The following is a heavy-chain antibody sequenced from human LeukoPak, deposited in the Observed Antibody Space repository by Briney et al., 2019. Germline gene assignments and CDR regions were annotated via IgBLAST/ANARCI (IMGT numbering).Heavy chain of an antibody. D-gene: IGHD6-19*01. J-gene: IGHJ4*02. CDR3: ARDIAVAFDY. Sequence: GGSLRLSCAASGFTFSNYWMHWVRQAPGKGLVWVSRVNTDESSTYYADSVKGRFTISRDNAKNTLYLQMNSLRAEDTAAYYCARDIAVAFDYWGQGTLVTVSS. V-gene: IGHV3-74*01. CDR2: VNTDESST. CDR1: GFTFSNYW.